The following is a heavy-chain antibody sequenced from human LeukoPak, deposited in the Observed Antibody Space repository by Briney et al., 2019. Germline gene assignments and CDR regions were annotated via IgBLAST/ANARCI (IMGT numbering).Heavy chain of an antibody. CDR1: GFTFSSYA. CDR2: ISGSGGST. D-gene: IGHD3-22*01. V-gene: IGHV3-23*01. Sequence: GGSLRLSCAASGFTFSSYAMSWVRQAPGKGLEWVSAISGSGGSTYYADSVKGRFTISRDNSKNTLYLQMNSLRAEDTAVYYCAKHSYDSSGYYSIDYWGQGTLVTVFS. J-gene: IGHJ4*02. CDR3: AKHSYDSSGYYSIDY.